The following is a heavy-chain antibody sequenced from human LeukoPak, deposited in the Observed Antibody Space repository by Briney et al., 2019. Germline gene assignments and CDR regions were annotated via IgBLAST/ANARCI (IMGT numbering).Heavy chain of an antibody. D-gene: IGHD5-24*01. Sequence: PGGSLRLSCAASGFNFRDAAMTWVRQAPGKGLEWVSLIASNGTNSYYAESAKGRFSISRDNSKNMLSLQMNSLRVEDTARYYCAKDIQLSTWGLGTVVTVSS. CDR3: AKDIQLST. CDR1: GFNFRDAA. CDR2: IASNGTNS. V-gene: IGHV3-23*05. J-gene: IGHJ3*01.